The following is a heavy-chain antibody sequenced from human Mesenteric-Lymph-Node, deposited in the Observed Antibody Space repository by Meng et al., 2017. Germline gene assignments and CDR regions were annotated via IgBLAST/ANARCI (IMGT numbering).Heavy chain of an antibody. D-gene: IGHD3-22*01. CDR2: ISSSGSTI. CDR3: ARGQSYYDSSGYYYESPRH. Sequence: LSLTCAASGFTFDDYGMSWVRQAPGKGLEWVSYISSSGSTIYYADSVKGRFTISRDNAKNSLYLQMNSLRAEDTAVYYCARGQSYYDSSGYYYESPRHWGQGTLVTVSS. V-gene: IGHV3-11*04. CDR1: GFTFDDYG. J-gene: IGHJ4*02.